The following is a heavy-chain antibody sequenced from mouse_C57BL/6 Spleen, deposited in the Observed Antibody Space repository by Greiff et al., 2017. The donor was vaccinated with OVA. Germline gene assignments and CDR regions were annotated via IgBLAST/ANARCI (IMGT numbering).Heavy chain of an antibody. Sequence: VQLVESGPELVKPGASVKISCKASGYAFSSYWMNWVKPRPGKGLEWIGRIYPGDGDTNYNGKFKGKATLTADKSSITAYMQLSSLTSEDAAVYFCARSLNYDYFDYWGQGTTLTVSS. V-gene: IGHV1-82*01. CDR1: GYAFSSYW. J-gene: IGHJ2*01. CDR2: IYPGDGDT. D-gene: IGHD2-1*01. CDR3: ARSLNYDYFDY.